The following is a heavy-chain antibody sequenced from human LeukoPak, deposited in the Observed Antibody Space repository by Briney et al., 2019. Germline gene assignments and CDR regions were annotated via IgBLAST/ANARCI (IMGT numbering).Heavy chain of an antibody. D-gene: IGHD3-9*01. Sequence: ASVKVSCKASGYTFTSYYMHWVRQAPGQGLEWMGIINPSGGSTSYAQKFQGRVTMTRDTSTSTVYMELSSLRSEDTAVYYCARADYDILTGYYKGWFDPWGQGTLVTVSS. V-gene: IGHV1-46*01. J-gene: IGHJ5*02. CDR2: INPSGGST. CDR3: ARADYDILTGYYKGWFDP. CDR1: GYTFTSYY.